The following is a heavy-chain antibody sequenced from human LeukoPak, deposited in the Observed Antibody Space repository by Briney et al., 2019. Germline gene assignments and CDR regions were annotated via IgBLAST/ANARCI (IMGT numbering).Heavy chain of an antibody. CDR1: GFTFSSYW. D-gene: IGHD6-13*01. Sequence: GGSLRLSCAASGFTFSSYWMTWVRQAPGKGLEWLANIRQGGSDKYYVDSVKGRFTISRDNAKNSLYLQMNSLRAEDTAVYYCTRDSYTNTWHEEGRDYWGQGTLVTVSS. CDR3: TRDSYTNTWHEEGRDY. CDR2: IRQGGSDK. J-gene: IGHJ4*02. V-gene: IGHV3-7*01.